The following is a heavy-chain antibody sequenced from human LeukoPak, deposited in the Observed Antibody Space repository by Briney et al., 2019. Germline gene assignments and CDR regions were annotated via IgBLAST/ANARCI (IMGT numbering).Heavy chain of an antibody. CDR3: ARDAAMDNWFDP. V-gene: IGHV3-23*01. CDR1: GFTFSSYA. J-gene: IGHJ5*02. Sequence: GGSLRLSCAASGFTFSSYAMSWVRQALGKGLEWVSTISGNDGGTYYADSVKGRFTISRDKSENTLYLQMNSLRAEDTAVYYCARDAAMDNWFDPWGQGTLVTVSS. CDR2: ISGNDGGT.